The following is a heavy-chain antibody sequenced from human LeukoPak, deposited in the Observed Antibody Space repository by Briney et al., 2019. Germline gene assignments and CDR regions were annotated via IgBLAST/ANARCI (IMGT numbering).Heavy chain of an antibody. CDR2: IKQDGSEK. CDR3: AREIERQWPVNYYMDV. J-gene: IGHJ6*03. CDR1: GFTFSSFW. D-gene: IGHD6-19*01. V-gene: IGHV3-7*01. Sequence: GGSLGLSCAASGFTFSSFWMTWVRQAPGKGLEWVANIKQDGSEKYYVDSVKGRFTISRDNAKNSLYLQMNSLRAEDTAVYYCAREIERQWPVNYYMDVWGKGTTVTVSS.